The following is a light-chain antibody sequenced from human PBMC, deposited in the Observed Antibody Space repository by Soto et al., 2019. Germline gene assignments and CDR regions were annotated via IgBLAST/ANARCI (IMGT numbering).Light chain of an antibody. J-gene: IGLJ1*01. CDR3: GTWDSSLSAGV. CDR2: EVV. V-gene: IGLV2-8*01. Sequence: QSALTQPPSASGSPGQSVTISCTGTKNDIGVYDFVSWYQHHPGKAPRLIIYEVVQRPSGVPDRFSGSKSGSSATLGITGLQTGDEADYYCGTWDSSLSAGVFGTGTKVTVL. CDR1: KNDIGVYDF.